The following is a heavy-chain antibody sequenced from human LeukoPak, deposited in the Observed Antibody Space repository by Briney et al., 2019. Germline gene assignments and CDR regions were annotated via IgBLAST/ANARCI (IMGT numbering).Heavy chain of an antibody. J-gene: IGHJ4*02. Sequence: ASVKVSCKASGYTFTGYYMHWVRQAPGQGLEWMGWINPNSGGTNYAQKFQGRVTMTRDTSISTAYMELSRLRSDDTAVCYCASELGIAVAGTLDYWGQGTLVTVSS. CDR3: ASELGIAVAGTLDY. V-gene: IGHV1-2*02. CDR1: GYTFTGYY. CDR2: INPNSGGT. D-gene: IGHD6-19*01.